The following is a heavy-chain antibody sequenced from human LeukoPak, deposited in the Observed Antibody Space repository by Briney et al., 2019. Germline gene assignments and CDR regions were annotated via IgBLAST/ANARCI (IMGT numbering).Heavy chain of an antibody. D-gene: IGHD6-6*01. Sequence: EGSLRLSCAASGFTFSSYSMNWVRQAPGKGLEWVSSISSSSSYIYYADSVKGRFTISRDNAKNSLYLQMNSLRAEDTAVYYCARDLGSSSKIFDYWGQGTLVTVSS. CDR1: GFTFSSYS. CDR3: ARDLGSSSKIFDY. V-gene: IGHV3-21*01. J-gene: IGHJ4*02. CDR2: ISSSSSYI.